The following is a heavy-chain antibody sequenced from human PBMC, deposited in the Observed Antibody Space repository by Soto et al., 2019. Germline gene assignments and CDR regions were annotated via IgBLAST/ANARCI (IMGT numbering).Heavy chain of an antibody. CDR1: GGSMNGYD. V-gene: IGHV4-4*09. D-gene: IGHD6-13*01. J-gene: IGHJ4*02. Sequence: SETLSLTCSVSGGSMNGYDWSWIRQTPGQGLEWLGFIYFSGITRYNPSLMSRLTISLDKSKRQFSMSLSSVTAADTAVYYCARSVATPGTNIDFWGQGTLVTVSS. CDR3: ARSVATPGTNIDF. CDR2: IYFSGIT.